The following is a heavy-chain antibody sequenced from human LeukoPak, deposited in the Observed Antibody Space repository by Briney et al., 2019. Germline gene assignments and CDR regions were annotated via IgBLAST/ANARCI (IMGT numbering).Heavy chain of an antibody. D-gene: IGHD2-2*01. CDR3: AGVVALYYFDY. CDR2: IIPIFGTA. Sequence: AASVKVSCKASGGTFGSYAISWVRQAPGQGLEWMGGIIPIFGTANYAQKFQGRVTITADESTSTAYMELSSLRSEDTAVYYCAGVVALYYFDYWGQGTLVTVSS. J-gene: IGHJ4*02. V-gene: IGHV1-69*13. CDR1: GGTFGSYA.